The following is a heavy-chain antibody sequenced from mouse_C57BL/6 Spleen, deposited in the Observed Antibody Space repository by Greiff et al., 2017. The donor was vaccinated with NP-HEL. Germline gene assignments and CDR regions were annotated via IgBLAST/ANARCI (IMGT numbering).Heavy chain of an antibody. CDR2: IHPNSGST. Sequence: QVHVKQSGAELVKPGASVKLSCKASGYTFTSYWMHWVKQRPGQGLEWIGMIHPNSGSTNYNEKFKSKATLTVDKSSSTAYMQLSSLTSEDSAVYYCARGGGYYPYWYFDVWGTGTTVTVSS. CDR3: ARGGGYYPYWYFDV. CDR1: GYTFTSYW. V-gene: IGHV1-64*01. D-gene: IGHD2-3*01. J-gene: IGHJ1*03.